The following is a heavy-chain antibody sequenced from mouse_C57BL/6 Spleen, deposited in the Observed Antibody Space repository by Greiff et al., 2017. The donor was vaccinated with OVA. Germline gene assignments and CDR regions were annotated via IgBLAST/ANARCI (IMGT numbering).Heavy chain of an antibody. Sequence: EVQRVESGGGLVQPGGSMKLSCAASGFTFSDAWMDWVRQSPEKGLEWVAEIRNKANNHATYYAESVKGRFTISRDDSKSSVYLQMNSLRAEDTGIYYCTRRDYSGAMDYWGQGTSVTVSS. D-gene: IGHD1-1*01. V-gene: IGHV6-6*01. CDR2: IRNKANNHAT. J-gene: IGHJ4*01. CDR1: GFTFSDAW. CDR3: TRRDYSGAMDY.